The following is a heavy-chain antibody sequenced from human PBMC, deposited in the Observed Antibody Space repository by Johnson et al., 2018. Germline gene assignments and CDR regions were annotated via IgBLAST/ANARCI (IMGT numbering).Heavy chain of an antibody. CDR2: ISYAGSNK. J-gene: IGHJ6*02. CDR1: GFTFRTYG. V-gene: IGHV3-30*18. CDR3: GKDKQSGSWNYVGGMDG. Sequence: QVQLVECGGGVVEPGRSMRLSCAASGFTFRTYGMHWVRQAPGKGLEWVAVISYAGSNKYYADSVRGRFTISRDNSKNALFLQMDSLRDEHTAVYYWGKDKQSGSWNYVGGMDGWGQGTTVTVS. D-gene: IGHD1-7*01.